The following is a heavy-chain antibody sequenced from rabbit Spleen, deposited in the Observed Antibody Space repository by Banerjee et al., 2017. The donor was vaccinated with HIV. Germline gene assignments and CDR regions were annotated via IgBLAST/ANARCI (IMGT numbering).Heavy chain of an antibody. CDR3: ARDLDGVIDWNFNL. D-gene: IGHD1-1*01. CDR2: INTATGKA. J-gene: IGHJ4*01. Sequence: QEQLEESGGGLVKPEGSLTLTCKASGFSFSDRDVMCWVRQAPGKGLEWIACINTATGKAVYASWAKGRFTFSKTSSTTVTLQMTSLTAADTATYFCARDLDGVIDWNFNLWGPGTLVTVS. CDR1: GFSFSDRDV. V-gene: IGHV1S45*01.